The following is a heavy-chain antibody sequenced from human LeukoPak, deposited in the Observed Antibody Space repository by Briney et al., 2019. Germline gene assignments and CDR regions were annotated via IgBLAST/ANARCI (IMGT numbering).Heavy chain of an antibody. D-gene: IGHD4-17*01. V-gene: IGHV1-18*01. CDR1: GYTFTSYG. CDR3: ARASDYVPYYYYMDV. CDR2: ISAYNGNT. Sequence: ASVKVSCKASGYTFTSYGISWVRQAPGQGLEWMGCISAYNGNTNYAQKLQGRVTMTTDTSTSTAYMELRSLRSDDTAVYYCARASDYVPYYYYMDVWGKGTTVTVSS. J-gene: IGHJ6*03.